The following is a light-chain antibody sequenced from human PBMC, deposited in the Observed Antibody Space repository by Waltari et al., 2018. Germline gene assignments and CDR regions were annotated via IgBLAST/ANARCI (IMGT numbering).Light chain of an antibody. J-gene: IGLJ2*01. CDR1: TLGNKS. V-gene: IGLV3-1*01. CDR2: ARA. Sequence: SYDLTQPPSVSVSPGQTVTISCSGHTLGNKSVSWYQQKAGQAPLLVVYARARRPSGIPERFSGSNSDTTATLTISGTQAIDEADYYCQTWDSSLVVFGGGTKLTVL. CDR3: QTWDSSLVV.